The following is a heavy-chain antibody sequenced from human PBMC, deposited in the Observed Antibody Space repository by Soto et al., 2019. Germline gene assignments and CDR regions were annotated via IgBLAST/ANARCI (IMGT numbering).Heavy chain of an antibody. V-gene: IGHV1-69*06. Sequence: QVQLVQSGAEVKTPGSSVKVSCKASGGTFNSFSIDWVRQAPGQGLEWMGGIIPMSGRPNYAQRFQGRVTCSADKSTNTVYMEVNRLTYEDTAVYYCTRRGRESANWFDPWGQGTRVTVSS. J-gene: IGHJ5*02. CDR1: GGTFNSFS. CDR3: TRRGRESANWFDP. CDR2: IIPMSGRP.